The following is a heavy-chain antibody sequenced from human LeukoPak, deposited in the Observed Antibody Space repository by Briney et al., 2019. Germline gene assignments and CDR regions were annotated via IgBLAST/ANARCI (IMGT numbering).Heavy chain of an antibody. J-gene: IGHJ3*02. V-gene: IGHV4-4*07. CDR2: IFATGRT. CDR3: AREYSSSSGKNAFDI. D-gene: IGHD6-6*01. Sequence: PSETLSLTCTVSGDSISSYYWYWIRLPAAQGMGLIGRIFATGRTNYNPSFKSTVTMSVDTSKRQFSLKLTSVAAADTAVYYCAREYSSSSGKNAFDIWGQGTMVTVSS. CDR1: GDSISSYY.